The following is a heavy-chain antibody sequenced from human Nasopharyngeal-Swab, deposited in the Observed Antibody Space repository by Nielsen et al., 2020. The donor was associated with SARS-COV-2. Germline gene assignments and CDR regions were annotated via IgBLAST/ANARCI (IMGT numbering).Heavy chain of an antibody. J-gene: IGHJ6*02. CDR2: IIPIFGTA. V-gene: IGHV1-69*13. D-gene: IGHD2-21*02. CDR3: ARYGPYCGCDCQPDDYYYYYGMDV. CDR1: GGTFSSYA. Sequence: SVKVSCKASGGTFSSYAISWVRQAPGQGLEWMGGIIPIFGTANYAQKFQGRVTITADESTGTAYMELSSLRSADTAVYYCARYGPYCGCDCQPDDYYYYYGMDVWGQGTTVTVSS.